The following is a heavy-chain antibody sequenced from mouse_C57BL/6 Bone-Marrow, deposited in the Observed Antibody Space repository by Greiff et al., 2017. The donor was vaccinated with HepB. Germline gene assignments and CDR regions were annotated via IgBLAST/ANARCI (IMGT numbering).Heavy chain of an antibody. CDR3: ARDIAFFDV. Sequence: EVKLVESGGGLVQPGGSLSLSCAASGFTFTDYYMSWVRQPPGKALEWLGFIRNKANGYTTEYSASVKVRFTISRDNSQSILYLQMNALRAEDSATYYCARDIAFFDVWGTGTTVTVTS. V-gene: IGHV7-3*01. J-gene: IGHJ1*03. D-gene: IGHD6-1*01. CDR1: GFTFTDYY. CDR2: IRNKANGYTT.